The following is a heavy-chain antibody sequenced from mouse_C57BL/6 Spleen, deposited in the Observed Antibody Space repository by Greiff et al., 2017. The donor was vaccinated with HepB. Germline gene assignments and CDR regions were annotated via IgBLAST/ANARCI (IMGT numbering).Heavy chain of an antibody. J-gene: IGHJ2*01. CDR3: ARTRDYYLYFDY. Sequence: VQLQQSGPGLVQPSQSLSITCTVSGFSLTSYGVHWVRQSPGKGLEWLGVIWSGGSTDYNAAFISRLSISKDNSKSQVFFKMNSLQADDTAIYYCARTRDYYLYFDYWGQGTTLTVSS. CDR1: GFSLTSYG. V-gene: IGHV2-2*01. D-gene: IGHD1-1*01. CDR2: IWSGGST.